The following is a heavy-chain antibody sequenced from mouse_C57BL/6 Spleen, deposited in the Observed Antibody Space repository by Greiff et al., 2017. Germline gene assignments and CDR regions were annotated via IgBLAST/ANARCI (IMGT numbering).Heavy chain of an antibody. V-gene: IGHV1-78*01. J-gene: IGHJ1*03. CDR2: IYPRDGST. CDR1: GYTFTDHT. Sequence: VQLQQSDAELVKPGASVKISCKASGYTFTDHTIHWMKQRPEQGLEWIGYIYPRDGSTKYNEKFKGKATLAADKSSSTAYMQLNSLTSEDSAVYFCASPDCYLGYFDVWGTGTTVTVSS. CDR3: ASPDCYLGYFDV. D-gene: IGHD2-3*01.